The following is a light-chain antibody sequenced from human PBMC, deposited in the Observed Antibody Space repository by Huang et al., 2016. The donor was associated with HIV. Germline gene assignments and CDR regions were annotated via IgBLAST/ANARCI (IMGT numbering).Light chain of an antibody. Sequence: ERVMTQSPVTLSVSPGERATFSCRASQSISSKLAWYQQKPGQAPRLLIYGASTRVTGIPARFSGSGSGTEFTLTISSLQSEDFAVYYCQQYNNWPFTFGPGTRVDIK. CDR3: QQYNNWPFT. J-gene: IGKJ3*01. V-gene: IGKV3-15*01. CDR1: QSISSK. CDR2: GAS.